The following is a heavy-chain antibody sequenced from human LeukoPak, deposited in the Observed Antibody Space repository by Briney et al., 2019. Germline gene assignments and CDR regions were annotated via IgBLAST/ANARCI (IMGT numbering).Heavy chain of an antibody. D-gene: IGHD5-24*01. Sequence: AGGSLRLSCAASGFTFSSYAMHWVRQAPGKGLEWVAVISYDGSNKYYADSVKGRFTISRDNSKNTLYLQMNSLRAEDTAVYYCARDMRGDGFNSFDHWGLGILVTVSS. CDR1: GFTFSSYA. CDR2: ISYDGSNK. V-gene: IGHV3-30*04. CDR3: ARDMRGDGFNSFDH. J-gene: IGHJ4*02.